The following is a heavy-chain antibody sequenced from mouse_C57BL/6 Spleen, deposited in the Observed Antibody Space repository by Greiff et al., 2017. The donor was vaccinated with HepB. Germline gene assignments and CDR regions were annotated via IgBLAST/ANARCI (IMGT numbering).Heavy chain of an antibody. CDR1: GYTFTSYW. CDR3: ARSEDSNYALDY. CDR2: IDPSDSYT. D-gene: IGHD2-5*01. J-gene: IGHJ2*01. Sequence: QVQLQQPGAELVMPGASVKLSCKASGYTFTSYWMHWVKQRPGQGLEWIGEIDPSDSYTNYNQKFKGKSTLTVYKSSSTAYMQLSSLTSEDSAVYYCARSEDSNYALDYWGQGTTLTVSS. V-gene: IGHV1-69*01.